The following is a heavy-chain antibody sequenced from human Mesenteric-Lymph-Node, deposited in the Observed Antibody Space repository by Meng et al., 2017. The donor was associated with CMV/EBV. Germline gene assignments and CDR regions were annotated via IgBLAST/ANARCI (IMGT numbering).Heavy chain of an antibody. CDR1: GFRFDEYA. J-gene: IGHJ3*01. CDR2: INRNSVTY. Sequence: SLKISCAASGFRFDEYAMHWVRQAPGKGLEWVAAINRNSVTYGYADSVEGRFIISRDNARNSLYLQMDFLRAEDTALYYCAKDEAEWLGAFDVWGHGTMVTVSS. V-gene: IGHV3-9*01. CDR3: AKDEAEWLGAFDV. D-gene: IGHD3-3*01.